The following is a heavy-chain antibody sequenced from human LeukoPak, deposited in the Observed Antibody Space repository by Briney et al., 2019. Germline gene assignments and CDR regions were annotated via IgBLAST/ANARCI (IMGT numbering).Heavy chain of an antibody. CDR2: IYSGGST. J-gene: IGHJ6*02. V-gene: IGHV3-66*01. CDR1: GFTVSSNY. D-gene: IGHD6-6*01. Sequence: GGSLRLSCAASGFTVSSNYMSWVRQAPGKGLEWVSVIYSGGSTYYADSVKGRFTISRDNSKNTLYLQMNSLRAEDTAVYYCARDSIEYSSSSLYYYGMDVWGQGTTATVSS. CDR3: ARDSIEYSSSSLYYYGMDV.